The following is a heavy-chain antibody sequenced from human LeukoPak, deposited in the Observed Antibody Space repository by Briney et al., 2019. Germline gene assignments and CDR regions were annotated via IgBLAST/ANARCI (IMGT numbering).Heavy chain of an antibody. Sequence: GGSLRLSCAASGFTFTNYAMNWVRQAPGKGLEWVSRISSTGATTYYAGSVKGRFTISRDNSKNTLYLQMNSLRVEDTAVYYCAKDLRGNYFYQYGMDVWGQGTTVTVSS. CDR2: ISSTGATT. D-gene: IGHD1-7*01. CDR1: GFTFTNYA. CDR3: AKDLRGNYFYQYGMDV. V-gene: IGHV3-23*01. J-gene: IGHJ6*02.